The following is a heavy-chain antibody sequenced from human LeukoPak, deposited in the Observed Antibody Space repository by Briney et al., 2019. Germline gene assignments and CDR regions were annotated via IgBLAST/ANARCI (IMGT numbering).Heavy chain of an antibody. Sequence: GGSLRLSCAASGFTVSSNYIWVRQAPGKGLEWVSVTYSGGSTYYADSVKGRFTISRDISKNTLYLQMNSLSAEDTAVYYCARGKGIVVVPAATSYFDYWGQGTLVTVSS. D-gene: IGHD2-2*01. J-gene: IGHJ4*02. CDR1: GFTVSSNY. CDR3: ARGKGIVVVPAATSYFDY. CDR2: TYSGGST. V-gene: IGHV3-66*01.